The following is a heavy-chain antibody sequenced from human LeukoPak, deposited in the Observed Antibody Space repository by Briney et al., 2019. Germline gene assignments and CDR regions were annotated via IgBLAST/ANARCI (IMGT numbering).Heavy chain of an antibody. J-gene: IGHJ4*02. Sequence: GGSLRLSCAASGFTFNSYSMNWVRQAPGKGLEWVSSISSSSSYIYYADSVKGRFTISRDNAKNSLYLQMNSLRAEDTAVYYCARDRDSGSSIHWGQGTLVTVSS. V-gene: IGHV3-21*01. CDR3: ARDRDSGSSIH. D-gene: IGHD1-26*01. CDR1: GFTFNSYS. CDR2: ISSSSSYI.